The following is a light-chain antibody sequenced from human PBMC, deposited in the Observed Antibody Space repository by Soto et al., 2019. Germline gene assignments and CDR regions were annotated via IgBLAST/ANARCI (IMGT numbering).Light chain of an antibody. J-gene: IGKJ5*01. V-gene: IGKV3-11*01. CDR3: QQRSNWPRT. CDR1: QSVSRY. Sequence: EIVLTQSPGTLSLSPGARAPLSCRASQSVSRYLAWFQQRPGQAPRLLIYDASNRAAGIPARFSGSGSGTDFTLTISSLEPEDFAVYYCQQRSNWPRTFGQGTRLEIK. CDR2: DAS.